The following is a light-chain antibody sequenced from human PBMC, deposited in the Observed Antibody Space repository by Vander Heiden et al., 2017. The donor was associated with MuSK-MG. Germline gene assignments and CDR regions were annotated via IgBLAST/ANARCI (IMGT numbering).Light chain of an antibody. Sequence: QSALTQPASVSGSPGQSITISCTGTSSDVGSYNLVSWYQQHPAKAPKLMIYEGSKRPSGVSNRFSASKSGNTASLTISGLQAEDEADYYCCSYAGSSTWVFGGGTKLTVL. CDR2: EGS. CDR1: SSDVGSYNL. CDR3: CSYAGSSTWV. J-gene: IGLJ3*02. V-gene: IGLV2-23*01.